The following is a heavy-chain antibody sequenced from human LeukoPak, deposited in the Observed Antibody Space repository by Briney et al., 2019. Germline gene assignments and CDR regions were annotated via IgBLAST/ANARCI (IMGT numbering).Heavy chain of an antibody. CDR1: GFTFSRYG. Sequence: QTGGSLRLSCAASGFTFSRYGMHWVRQAPGKGLECVAFIRYDGSNKYYADSVKGRFTISRDNSKNTLYLQMNSLRAEDTAIYYCAKDWSVAAGYYFDYWGQGTLVTVSS. D-gene: IGHD6-13*01. J-gene: IGHJ4*02. V-gene: IGHV3-30*02. CDR2: IRYDGSNK. CDR3: AKDWSVAAGYYFDY.